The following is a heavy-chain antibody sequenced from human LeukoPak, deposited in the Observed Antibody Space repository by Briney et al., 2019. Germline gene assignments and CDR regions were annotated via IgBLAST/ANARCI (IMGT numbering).Heavy chain of an antibody. CDR1: GFTFSNAW. Sequence: PGGSLRLSCAASGFTFSNAWMSWVRQAPGKGLEWVGRIKSKTDGGTTDYAAPVKGRFTISRDDSKNTLYLQMNSPKTEDTAVYYCTTDPGVGYYYDSSGYYYVLFDYWGQGTLVTVSS. CDR2: IKSKTDGGTT. CDR3: TTDPGVGYYYDSSGYYYVLFDY. D-gene: IGHD3-22*01. V-gene: IGHV3-15*01. J-gene: IGHJ4*02.